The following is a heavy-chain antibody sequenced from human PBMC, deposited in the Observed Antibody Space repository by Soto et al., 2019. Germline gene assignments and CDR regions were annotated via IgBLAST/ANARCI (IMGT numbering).Heavy chain of an antibody. J-gene: IGHJ3*02. V-gene: IGHV1-69*08. Sequence: QVQLVQSGAEVKKPGSSVKVSCKASGGTFSSYTISWVRQAPGQGLEWMGTIIPILGIANYAQKFQGRVTITADKSTSTAYMELSSLRSEDTAVYYCARDYLEAFDIWGQGTMVTVSS. D-gene: IGHD1-1*01. CDR3: ARDYLEAFDI. CDR2: IIPILGIA. CDR1: GGTFSSYT.